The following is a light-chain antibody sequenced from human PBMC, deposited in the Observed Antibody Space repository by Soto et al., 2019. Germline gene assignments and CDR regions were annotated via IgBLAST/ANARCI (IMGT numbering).Light chain of an antibody. J-gene: IGLJ3*02. CDR3: LLFCGGAWV. V-gene: IGLV7-43*01. CDR1: TGAVTSGFY. CDR2: STS. Sequence: QAVVTQEPSLTVSPGGTVTLTCASSTGAVTSGFYPNWFQQKPGQAPRALIYSTSNKWTPARFSGSLLGGKAALTLSGVQPEDEADYYCLLFCGGAWVFGGGTKLTVL.